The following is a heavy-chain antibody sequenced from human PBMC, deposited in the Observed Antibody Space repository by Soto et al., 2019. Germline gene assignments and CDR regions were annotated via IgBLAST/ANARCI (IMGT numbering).Heavy chain of an antibody. CDR2: ISYDGSNK. J-gene: IGHJ4*02. D-gene: IGHD3-3*01. CDR3: AKGTLEWLLGPTALDY. CDR1: GLTFSSYG. Sequence: PGGALRLSCAASGLTFSSYGMHWVRQAPGKGLEWVAVISYDGSNKYYADSVKGRFTISRDNSKNTLYLQMNSLRAEDTAVYYCAKGTLEWLLGPTALDYWGQGTLDTVSS. V-gene: IGHV3-30*18.